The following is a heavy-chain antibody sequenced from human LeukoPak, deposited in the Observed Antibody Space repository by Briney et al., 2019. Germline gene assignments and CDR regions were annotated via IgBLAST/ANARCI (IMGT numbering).Heavy chain of an antibody. Sequence: ASVKVSCKASGYTFTSYGFTWVRQAPGQGLEWMGWISAYNGNTNYAQKLQGRVTMTTDTSTSTAYMELRSLRSDDTAVYYCARVDTAMVNYYYYYYMDVWGKGTTVTVSS. CDR3: ARVDTAMVNYYYYYYMDV. CDR1: GYTFTSYG. CDR2: ISAYNGNT. D-gene: IGHD5-18*01. J-gene: IGHJ6*03. V-gene: IGHV1-18*01.